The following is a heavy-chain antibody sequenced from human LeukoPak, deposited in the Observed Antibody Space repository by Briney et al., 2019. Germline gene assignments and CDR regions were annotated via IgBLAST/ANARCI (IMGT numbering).Heavy chain of an antibody. CDR3: VYCSSTSCYPFDY. Sequence: SVKVSRKASGGTFSSYAISWVRQAPGQGLEWMGRIIPILGIANYAQKFQGRVTITADKSTSTAYMELSSLRSEDTAVYYCVYCSSTSCYPFDYWGQGTLVTVSS. D-gene: IGHD2-2*01. CDR1: GGTFSSYA. CDR2: IIPILGIA. J-gene: IGHJ4*02. V-gene: IGHV1-69*04.